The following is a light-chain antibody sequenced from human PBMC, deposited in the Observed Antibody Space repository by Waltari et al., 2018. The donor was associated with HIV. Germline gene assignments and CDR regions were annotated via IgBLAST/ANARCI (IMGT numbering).Light chain of an antibody. V-gene: IGLV4-69*01. J-gene: IGLJ3*02. Sequence: QLVLTQSPSASASPGASVKLTCTLSSGHSSYAIACPQQQPEKGPRYLMKLNSDGSHSKGDGIPDRFSGSSSGAERYLTISSLQSEDEADYYCQTWGTGIRVFGGGTKLTVL. CDR1: SGHSSYA. CDR2: LNSDGSH. CDR3: QTWGTGIRV.